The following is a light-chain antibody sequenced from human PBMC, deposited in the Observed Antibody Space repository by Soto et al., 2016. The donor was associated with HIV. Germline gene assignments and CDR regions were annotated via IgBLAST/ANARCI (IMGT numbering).Light chain of an antibody. CDR3: QVWGSTSGPWV. J-gene: IGLJ3*02. CDR1: NLGSKS. V-gene: IGLV3-21*03. CDR2: DDS. Sequence: SSVLTQPPSVSVAPGKTARITCGGDNLGSKSVHWYQQKPGQAPVLVVYDDSDRPSGIPERFSGSNSGNTATLTISRVEAGDEADYYCQVWGSTSGPWVFGGGTKLTVL.